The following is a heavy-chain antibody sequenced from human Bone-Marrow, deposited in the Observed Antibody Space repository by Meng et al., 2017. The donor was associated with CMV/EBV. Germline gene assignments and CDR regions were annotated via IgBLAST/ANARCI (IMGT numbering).Heavy chain of an antibody. CDR2: INWNSGSL. V-gene: IGHV3-9*01. Sequence: SLKISCAASGFTFDDYAMHWVRQAPGKGLEWVSGINWNSGSLAYVDSVKGRFTISRDSAQNSLYLQMNSLRPEDTALYYCAKGGSSGAYSYTRGALDLWGQGTLVTVYS. D-gene: IGHD3-16*01. CDR1: GFTFDDYA. J-gene: IGHJ4*02. CDR3: AKGGSSGAYSYTRGALDL.